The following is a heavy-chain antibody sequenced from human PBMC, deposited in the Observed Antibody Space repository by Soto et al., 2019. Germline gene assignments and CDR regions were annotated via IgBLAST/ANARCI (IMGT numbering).Heavy chain of an antibody. CDR3: AKDRVSENISGWPQGH. CDR1: GFTLICYR. V-gene: IGHV3-30*18. Sequence: GSLILSCAASGFTLICYRMHWVRQAPGKGLEWVAAISNDGRTKYYADSVKGRFTISRDNSKGTLDLQMNSLRVEDTAIYYCAKDRVSENISGWPQGHWGQGTMVPVSS. D-gene: IGHD6-19*01. J-gene: IGHJ4*02. CDR2: ISNDGRTK.